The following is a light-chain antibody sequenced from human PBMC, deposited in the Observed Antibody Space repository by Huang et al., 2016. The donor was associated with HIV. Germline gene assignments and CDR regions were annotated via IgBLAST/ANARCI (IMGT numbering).Light chain of an antibody. Sequence: DIQMTQSPSSLSASVGYRVTITCRASQTINSYLHWYQQKPGKAPQLLIHAASNLQSGVPSRFSGGGSGTDFTLTISSLQPEDFATHYCQQTYSSPRTFGQGTKVDIK. CDR3: QQTYSSPRT. CDR2: AAS. CDR1: QTINSY. J-gene: IGKJ1*01. V-gene: IGKV1-39*01.